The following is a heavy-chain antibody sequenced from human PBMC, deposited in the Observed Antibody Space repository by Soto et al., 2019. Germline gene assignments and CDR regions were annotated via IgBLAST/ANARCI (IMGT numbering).Heavy chain of an antibody. CDR3: AKDINAYDILTGVLDY. CDR2: ISWDGGST. V-gene: IGHV3-43*01. Sequence: GGSLRLSFPAPGSTLVVNTMNGSGQVPGKGLEWASLISWDGGSTYYADSVKGRFTISRDNSKNSLYLQMNSLRTEDTALYYCAKDINAYDILTGVLDYWGQGTLVTVSS. CDR1: GSTLVVNT. D-gene: IGHD3-9*01. J-gene: IGHJ4*02.